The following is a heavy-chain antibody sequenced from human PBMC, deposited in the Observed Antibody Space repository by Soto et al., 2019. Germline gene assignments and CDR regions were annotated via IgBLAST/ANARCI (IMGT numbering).Heavy chain of an antibody. Sequence: QVQLQESGPGLVKPSQTLSLTCTVSGGSISTGDYYWSWIRQPPGKGLECIGYIYSTGNTYYNPSLKSRSDISIDTSKSQMSLKLSAVTAADTAVYYCARTRKDYVWGSYRLLDYWGQGTLVTVSS. CDR3: ARTRKDYVWGSYRLLDY. CDR1: GGSISTGDYY. CDR2: IYSTGNT. D-gene: IGHD3-16*02. V-gene: IGHV4-30-4*01. J-gene: IGHJ4*02.